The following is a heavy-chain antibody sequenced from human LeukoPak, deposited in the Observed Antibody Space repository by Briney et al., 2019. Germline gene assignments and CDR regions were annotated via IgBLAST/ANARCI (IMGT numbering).Heavy chain of an antibody. CDR3: ARAPGSNYDFWSGYDY. CDR1: GGSISSYY. V-gene: IGHV4-59*01. D-gene: IGHD3-3*01. Sequence: PSETLSLTCTVSGGSISSYYWSWIRQPPGKGLEWIGYIYYSGSTNYNPSLKSRVTISVDTSKNQFSLKLSSVTAADTAVYYCARAPGSNYDFWSGYDYWGQGTLVTVSS. CDR2: IYYSGST. J-gene: IGHJ4*02.